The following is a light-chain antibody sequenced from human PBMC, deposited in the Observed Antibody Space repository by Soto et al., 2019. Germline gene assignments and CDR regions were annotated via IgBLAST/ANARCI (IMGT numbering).Light chain of an antibody. CDR3: MQALQTWT. J-gene: IGKJ1*01. CDR2: LGS. Sequence: DIVMTQSPLSLPVTPGEPASISCRSSQSLLHSNGYNYLDWYLQKPGQSPQLLIYLGSNRASGGPDRFSGSGSGTDLTLKISRVEAEDVGVYYCMQALQTWTFGQGTKVEIK. V-gene: IGKV2-28*01. CDR1: QSLLHSNGYNY.